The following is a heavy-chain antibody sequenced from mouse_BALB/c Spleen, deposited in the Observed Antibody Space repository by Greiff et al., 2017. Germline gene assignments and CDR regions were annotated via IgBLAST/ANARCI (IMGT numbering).Heavy chain of an antibody. CDR2: ISYSGST. CDR3: ARRDGNFDYYAMDY. D-gene: IGHD2-1*01. CDR1: GYSITSDYA. V-gene: IGHV3-2*02. Sequence: EVQLVESGPGLVKPSQSLSLTCTVTGYSITSDYAWNWIRQFPGNKLEWMGYISYSGSTSYNPSLKSRISITRDTSKNQFFLQLNSVTTEDTATYYCARRDGNFDYYAMDYWGQGTSVTVSS. J-gene: IGHJ4*01.